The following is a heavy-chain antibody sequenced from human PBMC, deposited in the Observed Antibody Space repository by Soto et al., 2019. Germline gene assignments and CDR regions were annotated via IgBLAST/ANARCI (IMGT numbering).Heavy chain of an antibody. Sequence: ASVKVSCKASGYTFTSYTMTWVRQAPGQRLEWMGWINPDNGNTKSSQKFQDRVIITKATSASTAYMDFSRLRFEDTAVYYWARGIETAKLAPWGQGTLVTASS. D-gene: IGHD2-15*01. J-gene: IGHJ5*02. CDR1: GYTFTSYT. V-gene: IGHV1-3*01. CDR2: INPDNGNT. CDR3: ARGIETAKLAP.